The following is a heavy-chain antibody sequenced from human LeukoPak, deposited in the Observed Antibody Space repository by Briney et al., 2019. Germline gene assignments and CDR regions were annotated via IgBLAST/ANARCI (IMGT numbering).Heavy chain of an antibody. V-gene: IGHV4-59*08. J-gene: IGHJ4*02. D-gene: IGHD3-22*01. CDR3: ARHRRRTYYYDSSGYYPYYFDY. Sequence: SETLSLTCAVSGDSISSDYWSWVRQPPGKGLEWIGYIYYTGSTNYNPSLKSRVTISVDTSKNQFSLKLSSVTAADTAVYYCARHRRRTYYYDSSGYYPYYFDYWGQGTLVTVSS. CDR1: GDSISSDY. CDR2: IYYTGST.